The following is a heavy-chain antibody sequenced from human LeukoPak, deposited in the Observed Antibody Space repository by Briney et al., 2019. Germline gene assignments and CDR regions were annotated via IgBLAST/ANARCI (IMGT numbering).Heavy chain of an antibody. Sequence: GGSLRLSYAVSGYTFSTYRMNWVRQPPGRGREWVSYIISSGRTIYYADSVKGRFTISRDNAENSVYLQMNSLRAEDTAVYYCARDWDGYTDYWGQGTLLTVSS. CDR2: IISSGRTI. CDR1: GYTFSTYR. CDR3: ARDWDGYTDY. D-gene: IGHD5-24*01. J-gene: IGHJ4*02. V-gene: IGHV3-48*01.